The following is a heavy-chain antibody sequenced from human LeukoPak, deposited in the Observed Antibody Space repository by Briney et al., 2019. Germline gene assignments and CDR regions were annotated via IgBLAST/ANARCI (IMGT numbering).Heavy chain of an antibody. V-gene: IGHV4-34*01. J-gene: IGHJ4*02. CDR2: INHSGST. CDR3: ARGRLMVVAATPNYFDY. CDR1: GGSFSGYY. Sequence: KPSETLSLTCAVFGGSFSGYYWSWIRQPPGKGLEWIGEINHSGSTNYNPSLKSRVTLSVDTSKNQFSLKLSSVTAADTAVYYCARGRLMVVAATPNYFDYWGQGTLVTVSS. D-gene: IGHD2-15*01.